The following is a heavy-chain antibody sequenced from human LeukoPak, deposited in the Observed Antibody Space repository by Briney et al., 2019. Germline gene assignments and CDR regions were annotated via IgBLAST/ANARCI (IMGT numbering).Heavy chain of an antibody. CDR3: ARGDDFSGDH. CDR2: IHPEGNEK. J-gene: IGHJ4*02. V-gene: IGHV3-7*04. D-gene: IGHD1-1*01. Sequence: PGGSLRLSXAVSGFTFSNFWMSWVRQAPGRGLEWVANIHPEGNEKYHVESVKGRFTISRDNTKNLLFLQMNALRVEDTAVYYCARGDDFSGDHWGQGTLVTVSS. CDR1: GFTFSNFW.